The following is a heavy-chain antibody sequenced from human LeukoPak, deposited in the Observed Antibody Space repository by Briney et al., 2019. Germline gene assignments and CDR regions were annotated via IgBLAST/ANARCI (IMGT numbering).Heavy chain of an antibody. J-gene: IGHJ3*02. D-gene: IGHD4-11*01. CDR2: ISSSSSYI. CDR3: AREGETTVTGAFDI. CDR1: GFTFSSYS. Sequence: GGSLRLSCAASGFTFSSYSMTCVRQAPGKGLEWGSSISSSSSYIYYADSVKGRFTISRDNAKNSLYLQMNSLRAEDTAVYYCAREGETTVTGAFDIWGQGTMVTVSS. V-gene: IGHV3-21*01.